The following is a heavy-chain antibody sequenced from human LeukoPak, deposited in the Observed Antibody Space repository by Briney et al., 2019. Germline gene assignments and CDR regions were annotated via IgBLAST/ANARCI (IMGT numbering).Heavy chain of an antibody. CDR1: GFTFRSYS. V-gene: IGHV3-21*01. CDR3: ARADITLAATDWYFDL. J-gene: IGHJ2*01. CDR2: ISSSGDYI. Sequence: GGSLRLSCAASGFTFRSYSMNWVRQGPEKGLEWVSSISSSGDYIYYAASVKGRFTISRDNAKNSLYLQMNNLRTEETAVYYCARADITLAATDWYFDLWGRGTLVTVSS. D-gene: IGHD1-14*01.